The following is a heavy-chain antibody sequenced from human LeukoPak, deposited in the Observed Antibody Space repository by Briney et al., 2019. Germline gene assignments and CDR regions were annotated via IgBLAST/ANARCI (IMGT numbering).Heavy chain of an antibody. CDR2: TYYRSKWYN. D-gene: IGHD6-19*01. CDR3: ARRTGYSSGWLFDY. J-gene: IGHJ4*02. CDR1: GDSVSSNSAA. Sequence: SQTLSLTCAISGDSVSSNSAAWNWIRQSPSRGLEWLGRTYYRSKWYNDYAVSVKSRITINPDTPKNQFSLQLNSVTPEDTAVYYCARRTGYSSGWLFDYWGQGTLVTVSS. V-gene: IGHV6-1*01.